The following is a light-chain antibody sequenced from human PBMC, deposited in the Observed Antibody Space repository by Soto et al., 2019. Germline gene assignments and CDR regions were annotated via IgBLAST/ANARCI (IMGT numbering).Light chain of an antibody. CDR3: QHYNSDSEA. CDR1: QTISSW. Sequence: DIQMTQSPSTLSGSVGDRVTITCRASQTISSWLAWYQQKPGKAPKLLIYKASTLKSGVPSRFSVSGSGTEFTLTISSLQPDDFATYYCQHYNSDSEAFGQGTKVELK. CDR2: KAS. V-gene: IGKV1-5*03. J-gene: IGKJ1*01.